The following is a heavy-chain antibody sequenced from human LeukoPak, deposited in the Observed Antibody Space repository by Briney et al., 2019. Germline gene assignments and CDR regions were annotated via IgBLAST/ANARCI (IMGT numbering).Heavy chain of an antibody. CDR2: ISYDGSNK. CDR3: ARPTGVDYYDSSGYFGLPEAPHDAFDI. D-gene: IGHD3-22*01. Sequence: PGGSLRLSCAASGFTFSSYAMHWVRQAPGKGLEWVAVISYDGSNKYYADSVKGRFTISRDNSKNTLYLQMNSLRAEDTAVYYCARPTGVDYYDSSGYFGLPEAPHDAFDIWGQGTMVTVSS. J-gene: IGHJ3*02. CDR1: GFTFSSYA. V-gene: IGHV3-30-3*01.